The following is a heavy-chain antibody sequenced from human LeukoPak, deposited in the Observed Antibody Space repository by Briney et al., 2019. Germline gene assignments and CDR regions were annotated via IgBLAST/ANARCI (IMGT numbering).Heavy chain of an antibody. D-gene: IGHD3-3*01. J-gene: IGHJ5*02. CDR3: ARGDFWKFDP. CDR2: ISNSSSYI. Sequence: GGPLRLSCAASGFTFSSYSMNWLRQAPGKGLEWVSSISNSSSYIYYAVSVKGRFTISRDNAKNSLYLQMNSLRAEDTAVYYCARGDFWKFDPWGQGTLVTVSS. CDR1: GFTFSSYS. V-gene: IGHV3-21*01.